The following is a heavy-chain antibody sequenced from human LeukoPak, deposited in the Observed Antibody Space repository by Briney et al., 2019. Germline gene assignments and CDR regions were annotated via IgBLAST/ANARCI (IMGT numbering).Heavy chain of an antibody. CDR3: ARDPIVGATDNWFDP. V-gene: IGHV1-2*02. J-gene: IGHJ5*02. CDR1: GYTFTGYY. Sequence: GASVKVSCKASGYTFTGYYMHWVRQAPGQGLEWMGWINPNSGGTNYAQKFQGRVTMTRDTSISTAYMELSRLRSDDTAVYYCARDPIVGATDNWFDPRGQGTLVTVSS. D-gene: IGHD1-26*01. CDR2: INPNSGGT.